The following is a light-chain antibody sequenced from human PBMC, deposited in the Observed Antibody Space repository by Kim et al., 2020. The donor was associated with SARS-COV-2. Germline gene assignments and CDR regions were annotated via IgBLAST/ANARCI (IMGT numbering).Light chain of an antibody. CDR1: QSINNW. CDR3: QNYNGYPWT. V-gene: IGKV1-5*03. J-gene: IGKJ1*01. CDR2: KAS. Sequence: SAFVGDRVTSTCRASQSINNWLAWYQHKAGAAPKVLIYKASILEAGVPSRFSGSGSGTEFTLTISSLQADDFAPYYCQNYNGYPWTFGQGTKLEIK.